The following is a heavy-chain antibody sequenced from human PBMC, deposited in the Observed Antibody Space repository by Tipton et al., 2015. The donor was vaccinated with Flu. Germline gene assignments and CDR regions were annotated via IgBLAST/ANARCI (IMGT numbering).Heavy chain of an antibody. V-gene: IGHV1-18*03. J-gene: IGHJ6*02. Sequence: QLVQSGAEVKKPGASVKVSCKSSGYTFTNFGVSWVRQAPGQGPEWMGWISGHSGDTSYAQKFQGRLTMTTDTSTGTAYMELRSLRSDDMAVYYCARDSGLFGVILVYHYYYGMDVWGQGTTVTVS. CDR1: GYTFTNFG. D-gene: IGHD3-3*01. CDR3: ARDSGLFGVILVYHYYYGMDV. CDR2: ISGHSGDT.